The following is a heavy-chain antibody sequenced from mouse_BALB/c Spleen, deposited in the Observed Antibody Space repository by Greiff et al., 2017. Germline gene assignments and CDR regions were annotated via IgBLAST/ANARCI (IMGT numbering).Heavy chain of an antibody. CDR3: ARDRGYRYFDY. Sequence: EVKLVESGGGLVQPGGSLRLSCATSGFTFTDYYMSWVRQPPGKALEWLGFIRNKANGYTTEYSASVKGRFTISRDNSQSILYLQMNTLRAEDSATYYCARDRGYRYFDYWGQGTTPTVSS. J-gene: IGHJ2*01. D-gene: IGHD2-14*01. CDR1: GFTFTDYY. CDR2: IRNKANGYTT. V-gene: IGHV7-3*02.